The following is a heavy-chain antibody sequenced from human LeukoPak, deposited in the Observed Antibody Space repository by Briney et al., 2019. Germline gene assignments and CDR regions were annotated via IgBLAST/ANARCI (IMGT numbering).Heavy chain of an antibody. D-gene: IGHD6-13*01. J-gene: IGHJ6*02. CDR3: ARDLSGVVAAAGTGGDYYYGMDV. CDR1: GYTFTSYY. CDR2: INPSGGST. V-gene: IGHV1-46*01. Sequence: ASVKVSCKASGYTFTSYYMHWVRQAPGQGLEWMGIINPSGGSTSYAQKFQGRVTMARDTSTSTVYMELSSLRSEDTAVYYCARDLSGVVAAAGTGGDYYYGMDVWGRGTTVTVSS.